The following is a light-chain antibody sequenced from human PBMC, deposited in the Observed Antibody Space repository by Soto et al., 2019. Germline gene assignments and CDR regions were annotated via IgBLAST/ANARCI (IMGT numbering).Light chain of an antibody. J-gene: IGKJ1*01. CDR3: QQYGSSGT. Sequence: EIVLTRSPGTRSLSPGERATPSCRASQSVSNNYLAWYQQKPGQAPRLLIYGASNRATGIPDRFSGSGSGTDFTLTISRLEPEDFAVYYCQQYGSSGTFGQGAKVDIK. V-gene: IGKV3-20*01. CDR1: QSVSNNY. CDR2: GAS.